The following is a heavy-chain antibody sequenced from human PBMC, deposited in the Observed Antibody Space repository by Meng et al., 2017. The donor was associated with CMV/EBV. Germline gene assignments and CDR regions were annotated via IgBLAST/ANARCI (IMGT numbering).Heavy chain of an antibody. CDR2: IYYSGST. CDR3: ARGGRYDSSGHELDY. D-gene: IGHD3-22*01. V-gene: IGHV4-39*07. CDR1: GGSISSSSYY. J-gene: IGHJ4*02. Sequence: SETLSLTCTVSGGSISSSSYYWGWIRQPPGKGPEWIGSIYYSGSTYYNPSLKSRVTISVDTSKNQFSLKLSSVTAADTAVYYCARGGRYDSSGHELDYWGQGTLVTVSS.